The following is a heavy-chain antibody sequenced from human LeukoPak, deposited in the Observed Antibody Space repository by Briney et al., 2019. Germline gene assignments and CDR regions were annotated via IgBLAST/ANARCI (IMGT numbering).Heavy chain of an antibody. J-gene: IGHJ4*02. Sequence: GASVKVSCKASGYTFTGYYMHWVRQAPGQGLEWMGWINPNSGGTNYAQKFQGRVTMTRDTSISTAYMELSRLRSDDTAVYYCARAPAKFVVVPGGLVYWGQGTLVTVSS. D-gene: IGHD2-2*01. CDR3: ARAPAKFVVVPGGLVY. CDR1: GYTFTGYY. CDR2: INPNSGGT. V-gene: IGHV1-2*02.